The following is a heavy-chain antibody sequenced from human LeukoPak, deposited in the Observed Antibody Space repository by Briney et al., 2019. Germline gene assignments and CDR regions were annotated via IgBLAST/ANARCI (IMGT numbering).Heavy chain of an antibody. CDR1: GGSISSSSYY. Sequence: SETLSLTCTVSGGSISSSSYYWGWIRQPPWKGLEWIGSIYYSGSTYYNPSLKSRVTISVDTSKNQFSLKLSSVTAADTAVYYCARVAVAGKFGWCFDYWGQGTLVTVSS. CDR3: ARVAVAGKFGWCFDY. V-gene: IGHV4-39*01. D-gene: IGHD6-19*01. CDR2: IYYSGST. J-gene: IGHJ4*02.